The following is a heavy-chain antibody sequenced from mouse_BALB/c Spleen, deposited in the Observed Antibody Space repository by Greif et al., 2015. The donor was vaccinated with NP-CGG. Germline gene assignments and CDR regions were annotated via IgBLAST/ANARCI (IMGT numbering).Heavy chain of an antibody. J-gene: IGHJ4*01. V-gene: IGHV1S81*02. Sequence: VQLQQSGAELVKPGASVKLSCKASGYTFTSYWMHWVKQRPGQGLEWIGEINPSNGRTNYNEKFKSKATLTVDKSSSTAYMQLSSLTSEDSAVYYCARGVPGRAMDYWGQGTSVTVSS. CDR3: ARGVPGRAMDY. CDR1: GYTFTSYW. D-gene: IGHD4-1*01. CDR2: INPSNGRT.